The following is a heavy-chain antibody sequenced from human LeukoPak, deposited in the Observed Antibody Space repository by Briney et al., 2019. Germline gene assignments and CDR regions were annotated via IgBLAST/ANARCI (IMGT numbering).Heavy chain of an antibody. CDR1: GGSISSYY. D-gene: IGHD2-2*03. J-gene: IGHJ5*02. Sequence: SETLSLTCTVSGGSISSYYWSWIRQPAGKGLEWTGRIYTSGSTNYNPSLKSRVTMSVDTSKNQFSPKLSSVTAADTAVYYCARDGYCSSTSCYHPLDPNWFDPWGQGTLVTVSS. V-gene: IGHV4-4*07. CDR3: ARDGYCSSTSCYHPLDPNWFDP. CDR2: IYTSGST.